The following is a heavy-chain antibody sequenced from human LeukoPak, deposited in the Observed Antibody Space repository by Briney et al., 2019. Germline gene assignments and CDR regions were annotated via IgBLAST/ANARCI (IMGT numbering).Heavy chain of an antibody. CDR1: GFTFSSYG. V-gene: IGHV3-33*01. CDR2: IWYDGSNK. Sequence: GGSLRLPCAASGFTFSSYGMHWVRQAPGKGLEWVAVIWYDGSNKYYADSVKGRFTISRDNSKNTLYLQMNSLRAEDTAVYYCARDRITGTTGWFDPWGQGTLVTVSS. CDR3: ARDRITGTTGWFDP. J-gene: IGHJ5*02. D-gene: IGHD1-20*01.